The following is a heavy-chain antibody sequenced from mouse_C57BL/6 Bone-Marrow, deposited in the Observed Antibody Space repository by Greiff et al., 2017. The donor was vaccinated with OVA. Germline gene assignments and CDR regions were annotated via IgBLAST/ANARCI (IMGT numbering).Heavy chain of an antibody. CDR2: IRNKANNHAT. D-gene: IGHD1-1*01. CDR3: TRRGSGGYFDV. CDR1: GFTFSDAW. V-gene: IGHV6-6*01. J-gene: IGHJ1*03. Sequence: DVHLVESGGGLVQPGGSMKLSCAASGFTFSDAWMDWVRQSPEKGLEWVADIRNKANNHATYYAESVKGRFTISRDDSKSSVYLQMNSLRAEDTGIDYGTRRGSGGYFDVWGTGTTVTVSS.